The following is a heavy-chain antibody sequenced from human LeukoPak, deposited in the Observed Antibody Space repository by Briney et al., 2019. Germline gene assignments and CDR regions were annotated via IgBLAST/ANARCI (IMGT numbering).Heavy chain of an antibody. J-gene: IGHJ5*02. CDR1: GYTFTGYY. CDR2: INPNSGGT. V-gene: IGHV1-2*02. Sequence: ASVKVSCKASGYTFTGYYMHWVRQAPGQGLEWMGWINPNSGGTNYAQKFQGRATMTRDTSISTAYMELSRLRSDDTAVYYCARASRLDSYYDFWSGYHNEYNWFDPWGQGTLVTVSS. CDR3: ARASRLDSYYDFWSGYHNEYNWFDP. D-gene: IGHD3-3*01.